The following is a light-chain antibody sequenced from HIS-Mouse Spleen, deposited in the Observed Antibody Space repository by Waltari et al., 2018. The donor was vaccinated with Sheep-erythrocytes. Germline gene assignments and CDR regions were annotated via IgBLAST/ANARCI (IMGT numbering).Light chain of an antibody. J-gene: IGLJ3*02. Sequence: QSALTQPASVSGSPGQSITISCTGTRSDVRGYNSVSWYQQHPGKAPKLMIYEVSNRPSGVSNRFTGSKSGNTASLTISGLQAEDEADYYCSSYTSSSTWVFGGGTKLTVL. CDR2: EVS. CDR1: RSDVRGYNS. CDR3: SSYTSSSTWV. V-gene: IGLV2-14*01.